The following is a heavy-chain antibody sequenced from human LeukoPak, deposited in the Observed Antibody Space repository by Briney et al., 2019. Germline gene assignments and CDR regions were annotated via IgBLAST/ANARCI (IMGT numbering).Heavy chain of an antibody. CDR1: GFTFSSHG. J-gene: IGHJ4*02. V-gene: IGHV3-33*01. D-gene: IGHD3-22*01. CDR3: ARDWDNSGYFDY. Sequence: GRSLRLSCAASGFTFSSHGMHWVRQAPGKGLEWVAVIWYDGSKKYYADSVKGRFTISRDNSKNTLYLQMNSLRAEDTAVYYCARDWDNSGYFDYWGQGTLVTVSS. CDR2: IWYDGSKK.